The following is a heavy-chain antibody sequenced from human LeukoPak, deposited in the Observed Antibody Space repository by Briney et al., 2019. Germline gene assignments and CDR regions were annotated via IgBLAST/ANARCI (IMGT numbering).Heavy chain of an antibody. J-gene: IGHJ3*02. CDR3: ASLSSYGSGRGHAFDI. V-gene: IGHV1-2*02. Sequence: ASVKVSCKASGGTFSSYAISWVRQAPGQGLEWMGWINPNSGGTNYAQKFQGRVTMTRDTSISTAYMELSRLRSDDTAVYYCASLSSYGSGRGHAFDIWGQGTMVTVSS. D-gene: IGHD3-10*01. CDR2: INPNSGGT. CDR1: GGTFSSYA.